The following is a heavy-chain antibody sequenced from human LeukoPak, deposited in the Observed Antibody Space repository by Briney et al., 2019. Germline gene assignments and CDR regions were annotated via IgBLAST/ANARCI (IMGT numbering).Heavy chain of an antibody. CDR1: GGSFSGYY. CDR3: ARFHGGRDFWWWDY. J-gene: IGHJ4*02. CDR2: INHSGST. D-gene: IGHD3-3*01. V-gene: IGHV4-34*01. Sequence: PSETLSLTCAVYGGSFSGYYWSWIRQPPGKGLEWIGEINHSGSTNYNPSLKSRVTISVDTSKNQFSLKLSSVTAADTAVYYCARFHGGRDFWWWDYWGQGTLVTVSS.